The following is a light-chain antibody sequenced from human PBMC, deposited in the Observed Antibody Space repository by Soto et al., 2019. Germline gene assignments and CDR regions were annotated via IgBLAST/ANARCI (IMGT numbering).Light chain of an antibody. CDR3: QKYGTSQLT. CDR1: PSVSSSY. Sequence: EIVLTHSPGTLSLSPEERATFSCRASPSVSSSYLAWHQQKPGQAPRLLMYGASRRAAGIADRFSGSGSETYFPLTIPSPSLEAFAVYYCQKYGTSQLTLGPGTKVDIK. J-gene: IGKJ3*01. CDR2: GAS. V-gene: IGKV3-20*01.